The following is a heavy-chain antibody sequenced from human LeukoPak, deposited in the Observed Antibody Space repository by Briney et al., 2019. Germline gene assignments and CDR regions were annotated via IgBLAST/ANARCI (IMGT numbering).Heavy chain of an antibody. J-gene: IGHJ5*02. CDR3: ARHRLGTEKNWLDP. D-gene: IGHD3-22*01. V-gene: IGHV4-39*01. Sequence: PSETLSLTCIVSGGSITSSSYYWDWIRQPPGKGLEWIGSIYYSGSTYYNPSLKSRVTISVDTSKNQFSLKLSAVTAAHTAVYYCARHRLGTEKNWLDPWGQGTLVTVSS. CDR2: IYYSGST. CDR1: GGSITSSSYY.